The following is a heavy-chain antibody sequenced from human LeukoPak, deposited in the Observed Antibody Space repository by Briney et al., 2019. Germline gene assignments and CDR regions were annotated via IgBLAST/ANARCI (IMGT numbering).Heavy chain of an antibody. D-gene: IGHD5-12*01. CDR3: ARGVGGYDCFDC. V-gene: IGHV3-66*01. J-gene: IGHJ4*02. Sequence: QPGGSLRLSCAASGFTVSSNYMSWVRQAPGEGLEWVSVIYSGGTTYYTDSVKGRFTISRDNSKNTLYLQMNNLSAEDTAVYYCARGVGGYDCFDCWGQGTLVTVSS. CDR1: GFTVSSNY. CDR2: IYSGGTT.